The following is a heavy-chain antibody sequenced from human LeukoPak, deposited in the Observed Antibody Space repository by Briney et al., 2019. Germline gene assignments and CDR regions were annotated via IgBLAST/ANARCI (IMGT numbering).Heavy chain of an antibody. V-gene: IGHV3-23*01. Sequence: PGGSLRLSCAASGFTLRSYAMSWVRQAPGKGLVWVSAISGSGGSTHYADSVKGRFTISRDNSKNTLYLQMNGLRAEDTAVYYCAKIEVDRYFDAFDIWGQGTMVTVSS. CDR3: AKIEVDRYFDAFDI. CDR2: ISGSGGST. D-gene: IGHD1-26*01. CDR1: GFTLRSYA. J-gene: IGHJ3*02.